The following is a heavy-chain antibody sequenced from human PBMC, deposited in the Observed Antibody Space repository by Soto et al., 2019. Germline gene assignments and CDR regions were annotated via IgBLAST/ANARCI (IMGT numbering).Heavy chain of an antibody. Sequence: SVKVSFKAAGYTFTIYAMHWVRQAPGQRLEWMGWINTGNGNTKYSQKFQGRVTITRDTSASTAYMELSSLRSEETDVYYCARAGDDCSTTTCYMIDYWGQGTLVTVTS. CDR2: INTGNGNT. V-gene: IGHV1-3*04. J-gene: IGHJ4*02. D-gene: IGHD2-2*01. CDR1: GYTFTIYA. CDR3: ARAGDDCSTTTCYMIDY.